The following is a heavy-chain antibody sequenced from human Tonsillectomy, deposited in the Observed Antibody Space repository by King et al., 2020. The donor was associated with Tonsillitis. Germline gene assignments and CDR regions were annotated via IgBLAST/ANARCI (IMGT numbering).Heavy chain of an antibody. V-gene: IGHV3-23*04. CDR2: ISGSGSNT. CDR1: VFTFSSYA. D-gene: IGHD4-17*01. J-gene: IGHJ4*02. Sequence: VQLVESGGGLVQPGGSLRLSCAASVFTFSSYALTWVRQTPGKGLEWVSTISGSGSNTYYADSVKGRFIISRDNSKNTLSLQMNSLRAEDTAVYYCAKIYGDSDYWGQGTLVTVSS. CDR3: AKIYGDSDY.